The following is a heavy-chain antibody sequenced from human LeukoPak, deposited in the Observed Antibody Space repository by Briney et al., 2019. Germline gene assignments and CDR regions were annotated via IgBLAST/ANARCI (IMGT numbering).Heavy chain of an antibody. CDR3: ARVYGDYVGRAFDI. J-gene: IGHJ3*02. Sequence: GGSVRLSCAASGFTFSSYAIYGVRQAPGKGLALLAFISSSGSTIYYADSVKGRFTISRDNAKNSLYLQMNSLRAEDTAVYYCARVYGDYVGRAFDIWGQGTMVTVSS. CDR1: GFTFSSYA. V-gene: IGHV3-48*03. D-gene: IGHD4-17*01. CDR2: ISSSGSTI.